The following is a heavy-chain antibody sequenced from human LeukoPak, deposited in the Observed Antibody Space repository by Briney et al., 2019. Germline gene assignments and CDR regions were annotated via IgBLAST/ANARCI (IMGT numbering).Heavy chain of an antibody. J-gene: IGHJ4*02. V-gene: IGHV3-64*01. Sequence: GRSLRLSCAASGFTFSSYAMHWVRQAPGKGLEYVSAISSNGGSTYYANSVKGRFTISRDNSKNTLYLQMGSLRAEDTAVYYCARDRGWLTFDYWGQGTLVTVSS. D-gene: IGHD5-24*01. CDR2: ISSNGGST. CDR1: GFTFSSYA. CDR3: ARDRGWLTFDY.